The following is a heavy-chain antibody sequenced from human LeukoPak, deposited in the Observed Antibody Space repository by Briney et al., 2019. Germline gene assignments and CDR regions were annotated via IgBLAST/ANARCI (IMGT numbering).Heavy chain of an antibody. CDR3: ARDRRLRDFDY. J-gene: IGHJ4*02. D-gene: IGHD5-18*01. Sequence: GGSLRLSCAASGFTFSSYSMNWVRQAPGKGLEWVSSISSSSSYIYYADSVKGRFTISRDNAKNSLYLQMNSLRAEDMAVYYCARDRRLRDFDYWGQGTLVTVSS. V-gene: IGHV3-21*01. CDR2: ISSSSSYI. CDR1: GFTFSSYS.